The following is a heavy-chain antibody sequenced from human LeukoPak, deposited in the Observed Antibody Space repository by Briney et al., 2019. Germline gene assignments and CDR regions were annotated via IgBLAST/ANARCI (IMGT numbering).Heavy chain of an antibody. D-gene: IGHD3-22*01. CDR1: GYTFTSYY. Sequence: ASVKVSCKASGYTFTSYYIHWVRQAPGQGLEWMGIMNPSGGTTSYAQKFRGRVIMTGDTSTTTVYMEMSNLSSEDTAMYYCAKSRTNSSASSDYWGQGTLVTASS. CDR2: MNPSGGTT. V-gene: IGHV1-46*01. CDR3: AKSRTNSSASSDY. J-gene: IGHJ4*02.